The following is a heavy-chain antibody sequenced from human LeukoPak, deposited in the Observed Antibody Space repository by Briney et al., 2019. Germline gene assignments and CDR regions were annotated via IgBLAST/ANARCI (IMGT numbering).Heavy chain of an antibody. V-gene: IGHV3-49*04. D-gene: IGHD3-9*01. CDR1: GFTFSSYA. CDR3: TREGHDILTGYYMTIDY. CDR2: IRSKAYGGTT. J-gene: IGHJ4*02. Sequence: PGGSLRLSCAASGFTFSSYAMSWVRQAPGKGLEWVGFIRSKAYGGTTEYAASVKGRFTISRDDSKSIAYLQMNSLKTEDTAVYYCTREGHDILTGYYMTIDYWGQGTLVTVSS.